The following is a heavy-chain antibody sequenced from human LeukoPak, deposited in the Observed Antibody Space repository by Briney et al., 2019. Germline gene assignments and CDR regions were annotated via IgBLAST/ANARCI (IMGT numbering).Heavy chain of an antibody. Sequence: GGSLRLSCAASGFTFSSYAMSWVRQAPGKGLEWVSAISGSGGEIHYADSVRGRFTISRDNSKSTLSLQMNSLRAEDTAIYYCATYRQVLLPFESWGQGTLVTVSS. CDR2: ISGSGGEI. CDR3: ATYRQVLLPFES. D-gene: IGHD2-8*02. V-gene: IGHV3-23*01. CDR1: GFTFSSYA. J-gene: IGHJ4*02.